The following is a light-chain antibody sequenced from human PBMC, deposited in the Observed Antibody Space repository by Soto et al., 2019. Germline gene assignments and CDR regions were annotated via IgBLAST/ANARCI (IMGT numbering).Light chain of an antibody. V-gene: IGKV1-5*01. CDR3: QQSYSRLT. J-gene: IGKJ5*01. CDR1: QNISSW. CDR2: DAS. Sequence: DILMKQTTSTLSASGGDRVSITCRASQNISSWLAWYQQKPGKAPNLLIYDASNLEGGVPSRFSGSGSGTEFTLTISSLQPEDFATYYCQQSYSRLTFGQGTRLEIK.